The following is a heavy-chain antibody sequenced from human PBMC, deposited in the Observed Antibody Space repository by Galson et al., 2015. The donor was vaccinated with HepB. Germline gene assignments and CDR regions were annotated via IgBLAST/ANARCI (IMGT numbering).Heavy chain of an antibody. CDR3: AREGGYCSSTSCYEGYYYYGMDV. D-gene: IGHD2-2*01. Sequence: SLRLSCAASGFTFSSYGMHWVRQAPGKGLEWVAVIWYDGSNKYYADSVKGRFTISRDNSKNTLYLQMNSLRAEDTAVYYCAREGGYCSSTSCYEGYYYYGMDVWGQGTTVTVSS. CDR2: IWYDGSNK. J-gene: IGHJ6*02. CDR1: GFTFSSYG. V-gene: IGHV3-33*01.